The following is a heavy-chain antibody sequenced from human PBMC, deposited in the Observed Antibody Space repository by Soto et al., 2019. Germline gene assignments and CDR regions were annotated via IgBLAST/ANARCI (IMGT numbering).Heavy chain of an antibody. CDR3: ARGYLRFLEWGFPGWWGDYYYGMDV. V-gene: IGHV1-8*01. D-gene: IGHD3-3*01. J-gene: IGHJ6*02. CDR2: MNPNSGNT. CDR1: GYTFTSYD. Sequence: GASVKVSCKASGYTFTSYDINWVRQATGQGLERMGWMNPNSGNTGYAQKFQGRVTMTRNTSISTAYMELSSLRSEDTAVYYCARGYLRFLEWGFPGWWGDYYYGMDVWGQGTTVTVSS.